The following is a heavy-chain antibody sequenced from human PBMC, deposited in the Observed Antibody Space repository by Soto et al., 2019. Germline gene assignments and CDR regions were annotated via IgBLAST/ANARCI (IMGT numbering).Heavy chain of an antibody. V-gene: IGHV1-2*04. D-gene: IGHD1-26*01. Sequence: ASVKVSCKASGYTFTSYDINWVRQATGQGLEWMGWMNPNSGGTNYAQKFQGWVTMTRNTSISTAYMELSRLRSDDTAVYYCARLSAYSGSYYAFDIWGQGTMVTVSS. J-gene: IGHJ3*02. CDR2: MNPNSGGT. CDR3: ARLSAYSGSYYAFDI. CDR1: GYTFTSYD.